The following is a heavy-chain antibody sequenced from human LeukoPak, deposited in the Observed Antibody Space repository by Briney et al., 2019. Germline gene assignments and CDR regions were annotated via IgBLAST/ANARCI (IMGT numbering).Heavy chain of an antibody. D-gene: IGHD6-6*01. CDR2: IYHSGST. Sequence: PSETLSLTCTVSGYSISSGYYWGWIRQPPGKGLEWIGSIYHSGSTYYNPSLKSRVTISVDTSKNQFSLKLSSVTAADTAVYYCARGGASIAARRYYYYYYYMDAWGQGTTVTVSS. J-gene: IGHJ6*03. CDR3: ARGGASIAARRYYYYYYYMDA. CDR1: GYSISSGYY. V-gene: IGHV4-38-2*02.